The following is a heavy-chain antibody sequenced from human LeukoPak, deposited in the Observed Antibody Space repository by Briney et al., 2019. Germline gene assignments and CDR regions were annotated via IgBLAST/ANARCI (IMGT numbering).Heavy chain of an antibody. D-gene: IGHD6-13*01. Sequence: HPGRSPRLSCAASGFTFSSYAMSWVRQAPGKGLEWVSAISGSGGSTYYADSVKGRFTISRDNSKNTLYLQMNSLRAEDTAVYYCVYSSSLGTGFDYWGQGTLVTVSS. CDR3: VYSSSLGTGFDY. J-gene: IGHJ4*02. CDR2: ISGSGGST. CDR1: GFTFSSYA. V-gene: IGHV3-23*01.